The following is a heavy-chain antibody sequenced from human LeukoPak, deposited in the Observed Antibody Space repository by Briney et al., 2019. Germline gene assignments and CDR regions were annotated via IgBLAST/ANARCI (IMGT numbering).Heavy chain of an antibody. CDR3: ARVQWELRGVGSYFDY. Sequence: GGSLRLSCAASGFTFSSDWMSWVRQAPGKELEWVANIKQEGSEIYYVDSVKGRFTMSRDNAKNSLYLQMNSLRAEDTAVYYCARVQWELRGVGSYFDYWGQGALVTVSS. CDR1: GFTFSSDW. V-gene: IGHV3-7*01. J-gene: IGHJ4*02. D-gene: IGHD1-26*01. CDR2: IKQEGSEI.